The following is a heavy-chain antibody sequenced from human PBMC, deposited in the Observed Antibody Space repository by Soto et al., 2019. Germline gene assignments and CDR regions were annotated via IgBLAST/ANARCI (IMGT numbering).Heavy chain of an antibody. Sequence: PSETLSLTCAVSGGPISSGGYSWSWIRQPPGKGLEWIGYIYHSGSTYYNPSLKSRVTISVDRSKNQFSLKLSSVTAADTAVYYCARVKVVVRGVVLGIIDYWGQGTLVTVSS. CDR2: IYHSGST. CDR3: ARVKVVVRGVVLGIIDY. J-gene: IGHJ4*02. CDR1: GGPISSGGYS. D-gene: IGHD3-10*01. V-gene: IGHV4-30-2*01.